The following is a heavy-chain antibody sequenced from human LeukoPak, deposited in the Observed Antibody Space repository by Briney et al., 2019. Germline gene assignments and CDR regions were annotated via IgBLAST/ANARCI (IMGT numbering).Heavy chain of an antibody. J-gene: IGHJ6*02. CDR1: GFTFSNYY. Sequence: GGSLRLSCAASGFTFSNYYMTWIRQAPGKGLEWVAYISNSGTTIYYADSVKGRFTISRDNAKNSLYLQMNSLRAEDTAVYYCAKYYYDSNYYYYYGMDVWGQGTTVTVSS. D-gene: IGHD3-22*01. CDR3: AKYYYDSNYYYYYGMDV. CDR2: ISNSGTTI. V-gene: IGHV3-11*01.